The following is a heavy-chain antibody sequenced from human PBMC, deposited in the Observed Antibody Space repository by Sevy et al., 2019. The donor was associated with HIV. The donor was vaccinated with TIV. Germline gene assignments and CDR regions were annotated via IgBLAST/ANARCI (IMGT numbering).Heavy chain of an antibody. CDR1: GFTFSSYA. CDR3: VKDPDYNFWRGDYGMDV. CDR2: ISSDGVST. J-gene: IGHJ6*02. Sequence: GGSLRLSCAASGFTFSSYAMHWVRQAPGKGLKYVSAISSDGVSTYYTDSVRGRFTISRDNSKNTLYLQMSSLRVEDTAVYYCVKDPDYNFWRGDYGMDVWGQGTTVTVSS. D-gene: IGHD3-3*01. V-gene: IGHV3-64D*06.